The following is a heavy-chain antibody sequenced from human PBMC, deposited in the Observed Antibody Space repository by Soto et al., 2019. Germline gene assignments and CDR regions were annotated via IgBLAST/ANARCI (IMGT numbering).Heavy chain of an antibody. D-gene: IGHD2-2*01. J-gene: IGHJ4*02. CDR2: TYYRSKWYN. CDR3: ARDYCSSTSCYGGAFGY. V-gene: IGHV6-1*01. Sequence: PSQTLSLTCAISGDSVSSNSAAWNWIRQSPSRGLEWLGRTYYRSKWYNDYAVSVKSRITINPDTSKNQFSLQLNSVTPEDTAVYYCARDYCSSTSCYGGAFGYWGQGTLVTVSS. CDR1: GDSVSSNSAA.